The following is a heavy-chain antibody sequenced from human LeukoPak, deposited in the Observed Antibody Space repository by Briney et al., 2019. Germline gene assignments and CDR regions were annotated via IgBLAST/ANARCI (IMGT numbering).Heavy chain of an antibody. Sequence: SETLSLTCTIPARSTSGYYWRWIPQPPGKGLEWIGYLYSSGSTNYNPSLESRVTITEDTSKNQLSLRLNSVTAADTAAYYCARAFRGGYYMDVWGKGTTVTVSS. J-gene: IGHJ6*03. CDR3: ARAFRGGYYMDV. D-gene: IGHD3-16*01. CDR1: ARSTSGYY. CDR2: LYSSGST. V-gene: IGHV4-59*01.